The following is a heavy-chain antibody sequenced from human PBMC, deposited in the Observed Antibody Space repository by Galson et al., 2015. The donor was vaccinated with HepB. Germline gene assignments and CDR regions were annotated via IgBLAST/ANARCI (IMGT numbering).Heavy chain of an antibody. V-gene: IGHV3-33*06. CDR3: AKAQAEVYYFDY. CDR1: GFTFSSYG. CDR2: IWYDGSNK. J-gene: IGHJ4*02. Sequence: SLRLSCAASGFTFSSYGMHWVRQAPGKGLEWVAVIWYDGSNKYYADSVKGRFTISRDTSKNTLYLQMNSLRAEDTAVYYCAKAQAEVYYFDYWGQGTLVTVSS. D-gene: IGHD6-13*01.